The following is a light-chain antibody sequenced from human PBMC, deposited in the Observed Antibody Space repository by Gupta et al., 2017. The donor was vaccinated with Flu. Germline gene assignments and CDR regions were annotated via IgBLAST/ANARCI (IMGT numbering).Light chain of an antibody. Sequence: QSVLTQPPSVSAAPGQKVTISCSGSRSNIGNNYVSWYQQLPGTAPKLLVYENDRRTAASPDRFSASTSGTSATLGIAGGKTGAEDDYYFETGYSGLWVFGGGTKLTVL. V-gene: IGLV1-51*02. J-gene: IGLJ3*02. CDR2: END. CDR3: ETGYSGLWV. CDR1: RSNIGNNY.